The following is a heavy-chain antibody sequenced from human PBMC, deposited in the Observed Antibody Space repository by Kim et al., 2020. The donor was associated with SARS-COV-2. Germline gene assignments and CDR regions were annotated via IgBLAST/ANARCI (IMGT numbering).Heavy chain of an antibody. J-gene: IGHJ5*02. Sequence: ASVKVSCKASGYTFTGYYMHWVRQAPGQGLEWMGWINPNSGGTNYAQKFQGRVTMTRDTSISTAYMELSRLRSDDTAVYYCARDRITMVRGVNLSGRRFDPWGQGTLVTVSS. D-gene: IGHD3-10*01. V-gene: IGHV1-2*02. CDR1: GYTFTGYY. CDR3: ARDRITMVRGVNLSGRRFDP. CDR2: INPNSGGT.